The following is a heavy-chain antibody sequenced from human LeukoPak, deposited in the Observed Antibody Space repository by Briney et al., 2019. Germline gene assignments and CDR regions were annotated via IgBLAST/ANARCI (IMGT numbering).Heavy chain of an antibody. CDR1: GFTFSDYW. Sequence: GGSLRLSCAASGFTFSDYWMTWVRQAPGKGLEWVANIKLDVSETYYVDSVRGRFTISRDNTKNSLYLQMDSLRAEDTAVYYCARKGNAFDFWGQGTMVTVSS. V-gene: IGHV3-7*01. J-gene: IGHJ3*01. CDR2: IKLDVSET. D-gene: IGHD3-10*01. CDR3: ARKGNAFDF.